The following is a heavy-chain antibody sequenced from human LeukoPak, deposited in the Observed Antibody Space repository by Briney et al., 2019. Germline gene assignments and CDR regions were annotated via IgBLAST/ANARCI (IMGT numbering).Heavy chain of an antibody. V-gene: IGHV4-59*01. D-gene: IGHD3-10*01. CDR2: IYYSGTT. CDR1: SGSISSYY. Sequence: SETLSLTCTVSSGSISSYYWSWIRQPPGKGLEWIGDIYYSGTTNYDPSLKSRVTISGDTSKNQFSLKLSSVTAADTAVYYCARHVVVGSGGLDYWGQGTLVTVSS. CDR3: ARHVVVGSGGLDY. J-gene: IGHJ4*02.